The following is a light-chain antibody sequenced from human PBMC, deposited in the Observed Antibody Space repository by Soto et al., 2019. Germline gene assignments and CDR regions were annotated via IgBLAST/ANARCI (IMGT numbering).Light chain of an antibody. Sequence: QSALTQPACVSGSPGQSFTISCTGTSSDVGSYNLISWYQQHPGKAPKLIIYEVSKRPSGVSNRFSGSKSGKTASLTISGLQAEDEADYYCCSYAGSREVFGGGTKLTIL. V-gene: IGLV2-23*02. CDR2: EVS. CDR1: SSDVGSYNL. CDR3: CSYAGSREV. J-gene: IGLJ2*01.